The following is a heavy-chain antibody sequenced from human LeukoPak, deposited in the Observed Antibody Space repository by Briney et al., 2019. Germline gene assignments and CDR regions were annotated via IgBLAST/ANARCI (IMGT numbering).Heavy chain of an antibody. V-gene: IGHV1-18*04. Sequence: ASVKVSCKASGYTFTSHGITWVRQAPGQGLQWMGWISAYNGNTNYAQKFQDRVTMTTDTSTSTAYMELSSLRSEDTAVYYCARVPTRATHYGMDVWGQGTTVTVSS. CDR1: GYTFTSHG. D-gene: IGHD5-24*01. CDR2: ISAYNGNT. CDR3: ARVPTRATHYGMDV. J-gene: IGHJ6*02.